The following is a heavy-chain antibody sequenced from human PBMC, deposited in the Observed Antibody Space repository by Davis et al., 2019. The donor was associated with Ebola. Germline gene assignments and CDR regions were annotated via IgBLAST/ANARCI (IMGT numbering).Heavy chain of an antibody. CDR2: ISTSGTTI. Sequence: PGGSLRLSCAASGFTFSDYYMSWIRQAPGKGLEWVSYISTSGTTIYYADSVKGRFTISRDNAKNSLFLQMNSLRAEDTAVYYCARASSAESFDIWGQGTMVTVSS. CDR1: GFTFSDYY. J-gene: IGHJ3*02. V-gene: IGHV3-11*01. D-gene: IGHD6-13*01. CDR3: ARASSAESFDI.